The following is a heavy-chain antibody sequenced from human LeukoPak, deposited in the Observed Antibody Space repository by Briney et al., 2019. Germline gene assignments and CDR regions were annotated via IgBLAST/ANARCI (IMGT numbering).Heavy chain of an antibody. CDR3: ASERGGDYGGNSDAFDI. CDR1: GFTVSRNY. V-gene: IGHV3-53*01. D-gene: IGHD4-23*01. CDR2: IYSGGST. J-gene: IGHJ3*02. Sequence: GGTLRLSCAVSGFTVSRNYMSWVRQAPGKGLEWVSVIYSGGSTYYADSVKGRFTMSRDNSKNTLYLQMNRLRAEDTAVYYCASERGGDYGGNSDAFDIWGQGTMVTVSS.